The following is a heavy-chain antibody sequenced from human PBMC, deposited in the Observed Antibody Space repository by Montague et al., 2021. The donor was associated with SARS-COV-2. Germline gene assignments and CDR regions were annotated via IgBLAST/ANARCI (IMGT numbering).Heavy chain of an antibody. CDR1: GGSISSGGYY. D-gene: IGHD5-18*01. CDR2: IYYSGYT. V-gene: IGHV4-61*08. J-gene: IGHJ4*02. CDR3: ASHRGGYNYDDYFNH. Sequence: SETLSLTCTVSGGSISSGGYYWSWIRQHPGKGLEWLGYIYYSGYTNYNPSLKSRITISVDTSKSQFSLRLSSVTAADTAFYYCASHRGGYNYDDYFNHWGQGTLVSVSS.